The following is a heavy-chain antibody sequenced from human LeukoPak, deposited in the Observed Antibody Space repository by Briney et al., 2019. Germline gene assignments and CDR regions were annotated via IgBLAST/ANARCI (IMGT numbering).Heavy chain of an antibody. Sequence: SETLSLTCTVSGGSISSYYWSWIRQPAGKGLEWIGRFYTSGSTNYNPSLKSRVTMSVDTSKNQFSLKLSSVTAADTAVYYCAREQAITIFGVVINLFDYWGQGTLVTVSP. CDR2: FYTSGST. CDR3: AREQAITIFGVVINLFDY. J-gene: IGHJ4*02. CDR1: GGSISSYY. V-gene: IGHV4-4*07. D-gene: IGHD3-3*01.